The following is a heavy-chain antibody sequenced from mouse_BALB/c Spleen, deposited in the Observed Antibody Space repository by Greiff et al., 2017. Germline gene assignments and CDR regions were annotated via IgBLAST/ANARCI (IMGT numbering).Heavy chain of an antibody. CDR3: GKIDAMDY. V-gene: IGHV1-37*01. Sequence: EVKLMESGPELVKPGASVTISCKASGYSFTGYFMNWVKQSHGKSLEWIGRINPYNGDTFYNQKFKGKDTLTVDKSSSTDNMELLSLTSEDSAVYYCGKIDAMDYWGQGTSVTVSS. CDR2: INPYNGDT. J-gene: IGHJ4*01. CDR1: GYSFTGYF.